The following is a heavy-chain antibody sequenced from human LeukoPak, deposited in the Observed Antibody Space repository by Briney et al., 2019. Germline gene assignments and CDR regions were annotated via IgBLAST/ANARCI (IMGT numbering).Heavy chain of an antibody. Sequence: GGSLRLSCAASGFTFSSYSMNWVRQAPGMGLEWVSYISSSSTIYYADSVKGRFTISRDNAKNSLYLQMNSLRAEDTAVYYCARRYIRDYWGQGTLVTVSS. CDR1: GFTFSSYS. CDR3: ARRYIRDY. J-gene: IGHJ4*02. CDR2: ISSSSTI. D-gene: IGHD5-18*01. V-gene: IGHV3-48*01.